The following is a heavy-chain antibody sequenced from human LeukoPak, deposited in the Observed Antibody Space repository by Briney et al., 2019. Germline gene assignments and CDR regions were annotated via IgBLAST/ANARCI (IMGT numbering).Heavy chain of an antibody. J-gene: IGHJ4*02. CDR2: IIPIFGTA. V-gene: IGHV1-69*06. CDR1: GYTFTSYG. Sequence: GASVKVSCKASGYTFTSYGISWVRQAPGQGLEWMGGIIPIFGTANYAQKFQGRVTITADKSTSTAYMELSSLRSEDTAVYYCARRCSGGSCLDYWGQGTLVTVSS. CDR3: ARRCSGGSCLDY. D-gene: IGHD2-15*01.